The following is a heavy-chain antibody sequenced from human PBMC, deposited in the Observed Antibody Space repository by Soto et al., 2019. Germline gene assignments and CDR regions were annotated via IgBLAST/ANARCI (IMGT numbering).Heavy chain of an antibody. Sequence: QVQLVESGGGLVKPGGSLRLSCAVSRFTFSDYYMSWIRQAPGKGLEWVSYISSSGSDINYAESAKGRFTISRDNAKNLLYLQMNSLRAEDTAVYYCASTEDQRLRTDYWGQGTLVTVSS. D-gene: IGHD3-16*01. CDR2: ISSSGSDI. V-gene: IGHV3-11*01. CDR1: RFTFSDYY. J-gene: IGHJ4*02. CDR3: ASTEDQRLRTDY.